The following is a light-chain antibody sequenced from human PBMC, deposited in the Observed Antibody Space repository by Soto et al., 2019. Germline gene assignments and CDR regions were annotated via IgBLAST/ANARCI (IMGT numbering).Light chain of an antibody. CDR3: QQRSNWPPWT. CDR2: DAS. J-gene: IGKJ1*01. CDR1: QSVYSSS. V-gene: IGKV3-11*01. Sequence: EIVLTQSPGTLSLSPGERATLSCRASQSVYSSSLAWYQQKPGQAPRLLIYDASNRATGIPARFSGSGSGTDFTLTISSLEPEDFAVYYCQQRSNWPPWTFGQGTKVEIK.